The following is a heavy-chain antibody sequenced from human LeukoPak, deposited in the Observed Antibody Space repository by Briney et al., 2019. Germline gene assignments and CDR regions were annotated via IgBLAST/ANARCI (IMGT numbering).Heavy chain of an antibody. V-gene: IGHV4-59*08. J-gene: IGHJ3*02. Sequence: PSETLSLTCTVSGGSITGYYWSWIRQPPGKGLVWIGYIYYTGSTNYNPSLKSRVTISVDTSKNQFSLKLSSVTAADTAVYYCARPPAKYTRSPYAFNIWGQGTMVTVSS. D-gene: IGHD6-13*01. CDR1: GGSITGYY. CDR3: ARPPAKYTRSPYAFNI. CDR2: IYYTGST.